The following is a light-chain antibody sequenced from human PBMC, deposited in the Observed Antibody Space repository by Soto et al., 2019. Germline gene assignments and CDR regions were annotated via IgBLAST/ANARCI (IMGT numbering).Light chain of an antibody. Sequence: DIQITQSPSSLSASVGDRVTITCRASQGISTYLNWYHQKPGKAPKLLIYAASSLQSGVPSRFSGSGSETDFTLTISSLQPEDFATYSCQQSYSTTWTLGQGTKVDIK. CDR3: QQSYSTTWT. V-gene: IGKV1-39*01. CDR2: AAS. CDR1: QGISTY. J-gene: IGKJ1*01.